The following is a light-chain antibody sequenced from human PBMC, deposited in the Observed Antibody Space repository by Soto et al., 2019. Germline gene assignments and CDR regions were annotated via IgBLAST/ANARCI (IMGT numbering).Light chain of an antibody. V-gene: IGKV1-5*03. Sequence: DIQMTQSPSTRSASVGDRVTITCRASQSISSWLAWYQQKPGKAPKLLIYKASSLQSGVPSRFSGSGSGTEFTLTISSLQPDDFATYYCQQYNSYSEFTFGPGTKVEIK. CDR3: QQYNSYSEFT. J-gene: IGKJ3*01. CDR2: KAS. CDR1: QSISSW.